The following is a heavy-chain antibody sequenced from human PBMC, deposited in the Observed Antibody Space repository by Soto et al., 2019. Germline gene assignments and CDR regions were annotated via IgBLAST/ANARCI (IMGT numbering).Heavy chain of an antibody. Sequence: PSETLSLTCAVSGYSIGTVYYWCCRRQPPGKGVWGGGSIYHGRNTYYNHSLNSRFTVSIDMPNNPISLILNSVSAADTAVYYCAREGAGVSYYCESSADTGENGFDPWGQGTLVTVSS. V-gene: IGHV4-38-2*02. CDR1: GYSIGTVYY. D-gene: IGHD3-22*01. CDR3: AREGAGVSYYCESSADTGENGFDP. CDR2: IYHGRNT. J-gene: IGHJ5*02.